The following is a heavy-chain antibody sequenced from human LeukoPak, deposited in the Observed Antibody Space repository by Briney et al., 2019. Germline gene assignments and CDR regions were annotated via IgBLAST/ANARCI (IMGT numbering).Heavy chain of an antibody. D-gene: IGHD3-3*01. V-gene: IGHV4-30-4*08. J-gene: IGHJ6*03. CDR3: ARGSYDFWSGHLSYYYYYMDV. CDR2: IYYSGST. Sequence: SETLSLTCTVSGGSISSGDYYWSWIRQPPGKGLEWIGYIYYSGSTYYNPSLKSRVTISVDTSKNQFSLKLSSVTAADTAVYYCARGSYDFWSGHLSYYYYYMDVWGKGTTVTVSS. CDR1: GGSISSGDYY.